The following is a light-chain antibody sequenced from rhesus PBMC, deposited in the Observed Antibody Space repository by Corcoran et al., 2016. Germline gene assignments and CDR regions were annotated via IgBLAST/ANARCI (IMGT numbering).Light chain of an antibody. Sequence: ETVVTQSPATLALSPGERATLSCRASQSVGSYLAWYQQKPGQAPRLRNYGASSRATGIPDRFSGSGSGTDFTLTISSLEPEDVGVYYCQQSSNLWTFGQGTKVEIK. CDR3: QQSSNLWT. CDR1: QSVGSY. V-gene: IGKV3-24*04. J-gene: IGKJ1*01. CDR2: GAS.